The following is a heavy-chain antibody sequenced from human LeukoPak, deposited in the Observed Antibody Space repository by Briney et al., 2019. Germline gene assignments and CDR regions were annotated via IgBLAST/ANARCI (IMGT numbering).Heavy chain of an antibody. CDR2: ISGSGGST. CDR3: AKDQWELRGYYYGMDV. Sequence: GGSLRLSCAASGFTFSSYAMSWVRQAPGKGLEWVSAISGSGGSTYYADSVKGRFTISRDNSKNTLYLQMNSLRAEDTAVYYCAKDQWELRGYYYGMDVWGQGTTVTVSS. V-gene: IGHV3-23*01. D-gene: IGHD1-26*01. CDR1: GFTFSSYA. J-gene: IGHJ6*02.